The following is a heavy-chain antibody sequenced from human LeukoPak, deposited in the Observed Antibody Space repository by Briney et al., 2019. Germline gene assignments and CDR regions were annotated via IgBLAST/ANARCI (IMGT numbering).Heavy chain of an antibody. CDR3: AKDLILGAAASYYFDY. CDR2: SSGSGGST. CDR1: GFTFSSYA. J-gene: IGHJ4*02. D-gene: IGHD2-15*01. V-gene: IGHV3-23*01. Sequence: GGSLRLSCAASGFTFSSYAMSWVRQAPGKGPEWVSASSGSGGSTYYADSVKGRFTISRDNSKNTLYLQVNSLRAEDTAVYYCAKDLILGAAASYYFDYWGQGTLVTVSS.